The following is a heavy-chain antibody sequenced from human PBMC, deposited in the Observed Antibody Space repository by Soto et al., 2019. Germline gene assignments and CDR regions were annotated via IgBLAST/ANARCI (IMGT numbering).Heavy chain of an antibody. CDR1: GFSLSTSGVG. CDR2: IYWNDDK. V-gene: IGHV2-5*01. CDR3: AHSYYYDSSGSRAFDI. J-gene: IGHJ3*02. Sequence: SGPTLVNPTQTLTLTCTFSGFSLSTSGVGVGWIRQPPGKAPEWLALIYWNDDKRYSPSLKSRLTITKDTSKNQVVLTMTNMDPVDKATYYCAHSYYYDSSGSRAFDIWGQGKMVTVSS. D-gene: IGHD3-22*01.